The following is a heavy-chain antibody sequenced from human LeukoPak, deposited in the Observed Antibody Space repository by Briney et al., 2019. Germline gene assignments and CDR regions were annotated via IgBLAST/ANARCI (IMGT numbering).Heavy chain of an antibody. J-gene: IGHJ3*02. CDR1: EFTFTTYA. V-gene: IGHV3-23*01. Sequence: GGSLRLSCAASEFTFTTYAMTSVRQAPGKGLEWVSAISGSGGTTYYADSVRGRFTIARDNSKNTLYLQMNSLRADDTAVYYCAKDGGIWGLGTMVTVSS. CDR2: ISGSGGTT. D-gene: IGHD3-3*01. CDR3: AKDGGI.